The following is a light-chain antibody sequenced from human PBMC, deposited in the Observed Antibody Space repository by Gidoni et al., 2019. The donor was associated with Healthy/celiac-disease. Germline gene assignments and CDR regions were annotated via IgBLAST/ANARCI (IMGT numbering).Light chain of an antibody. CDR1: QRISSY. J-gene: IGKJ1*01. CDR2: AAS. V-gene: IGKV1-39*01. CDR3: QQSYSTPWT. Sequence: DIQMTQSPSSLSASVGDRVTITCRASQRISSYLNWYQQKPGKAPKLLIYAASSWQSGVPSRFSGSGSGTDFTLTISSLQPEDFATYYCQQSYSTPWTFGQGTKVEIK.